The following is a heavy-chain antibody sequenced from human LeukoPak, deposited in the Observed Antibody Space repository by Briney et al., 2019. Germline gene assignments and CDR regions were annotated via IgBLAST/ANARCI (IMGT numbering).Heavy chain of an antibody. J-gene: IGHJ4*02. Sequence: ASVKVSCKASGYTFTSYYMHWVRQAPGQGLEWMGIINPSGGSTSYAQKFQGRVTMARDTSTSTVYMELSSLRSEDTAVYYCARDYYDSSGYQLGEYWGQGTLVTVSS. CDR3: ARDYYDSSGYQLGEY. CDR2: INPSGGST. D-gene: IGHD3-22*01. V-gene: IGHV1-46*01. CDR1: GYTFTSYY.